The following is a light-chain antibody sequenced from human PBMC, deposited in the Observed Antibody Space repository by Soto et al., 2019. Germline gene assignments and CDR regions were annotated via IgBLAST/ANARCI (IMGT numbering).Light chain of an antibody. V-gene: IGKV1-39*01. Sequence: DIQMTQSPSSLSASVGDRVTVTCRASQSIGRCLSWYQQKPGKAPKLLIYAVSNLQAGVPSRFSGSDSGTDFTLTISGLQPEDCATYYCQQSFSDSRTFGQGTKVEIK. J-gene: IGKJ2*01. CDR1: QSIGRC. CDR3: QQSFSDSRT. CDR2: AVS.